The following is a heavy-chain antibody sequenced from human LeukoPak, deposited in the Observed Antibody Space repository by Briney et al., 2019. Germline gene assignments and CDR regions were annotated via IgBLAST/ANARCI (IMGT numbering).Heavy chain of an antibody. CDR1: GASISGGTYY. CDR2: IYYTGST. CDR3: ARRGGSGRAFDY. V-gene: IGHV4-39*01. Sequence: SETLSLTCSVSGASISGGTYYWGWIRQPPGKGLEWIGSIYYTGSTYDNPSLKSRVTISVDTSMNRFSLKLSSVTVADTAVYYCARRGGSGRAFDYWGQGTLVTVSS. D-gene: IGHD1-26*01. J-gene: IGHJ4*02.